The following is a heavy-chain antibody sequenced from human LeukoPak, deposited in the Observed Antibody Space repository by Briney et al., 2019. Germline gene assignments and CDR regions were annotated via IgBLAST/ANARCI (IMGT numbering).Heavy chain of an antibody. D-gene: IGHD3-10*01. CDR2: IYYSGST. CDR1: GGSISSSSYY. V-gene: IGHV4-39*01. Sequence: SETLSLTCTVSGGSISSSSYYWGWIRQPPGKGLEWIGSIYYSGSTYYNPSLKSRVTISVDTSKNQFSLKLSSVTAADTAVYYCARNYGSGNYYMGPFVGFDYWGQGTLVTVSS. CDR3: ARNYGSGNYYMGPFVGFDY. J-gene: IGHJ4*02.